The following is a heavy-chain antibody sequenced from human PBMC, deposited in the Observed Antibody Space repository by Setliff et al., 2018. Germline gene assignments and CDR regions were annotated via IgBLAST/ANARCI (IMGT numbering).Heavy chain of an antibody. J-gene: IGHJ4*02. D-gene: IGHD3-3*01. V-gene: IGHV3-23*01. CDR2: ISGSSGNT. CDR3: SKSYNCWRAYIDY. Sequence: PGGSLRLSCVASGFTFSSSAMSWVRQAPGKGLEWVSAISGSSGNTFYADSVKGRFTISRENSKATLYLQMNSLIAEDTAVYYGSKSYNCWRAYIDYWGQGTLVTVSS. CDR1: GFTFSSSA.